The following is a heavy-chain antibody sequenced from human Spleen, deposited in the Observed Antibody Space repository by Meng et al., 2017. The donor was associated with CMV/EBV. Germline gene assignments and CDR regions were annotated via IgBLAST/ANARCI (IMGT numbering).Heavy chain of an antibody. V-gene: IGHV4-61*01. CDR3: ARGLYYGSGSYYSY. J-gene: IGHJ4*02. D-gene: IGHD3-10*01. CDR2: IFYSGTT. CDR1: GGSVTTYINY. Sequence: SETLSLTCTVSGGSVTTYINYWSWIRQPPGKELEWIGYIFYSGTTNYNPSLRGRVTMSMDASKNQVSPRLRSVTAADTAVYYCARGLYYGSGSYYSYWGQGTLVTVSS.